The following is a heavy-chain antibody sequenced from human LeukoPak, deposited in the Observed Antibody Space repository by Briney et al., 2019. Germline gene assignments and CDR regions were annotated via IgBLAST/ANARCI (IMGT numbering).Heavy chain of an antibody. V-gene: IGHV3-23*01. D-gene: IGHD6-19*01. CDR3: AKVGGGGWSGADDY. Sequence: PGGSLRLSCAASGFTFSTYAMSWVRQAPGKGLEWVSAFSGSGGNTYYADSVKGRFTISRDNSKNTLYLQMNSLRADDTAVYYCAKVGGGGWSGADDYWGQGTLVPVSS. CDR1: GFTFSTYA. CDR2: FSGSGGNT. J-gene: IGHJ4*02.